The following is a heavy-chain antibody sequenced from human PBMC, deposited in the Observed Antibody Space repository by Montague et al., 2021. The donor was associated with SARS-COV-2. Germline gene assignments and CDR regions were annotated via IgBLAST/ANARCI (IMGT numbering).Heavy chain of an antibody. CDR3: ARDWIRGIPDYFDY. V-gene: IGHV3-30*04. D-gene: IGHD2-2*03. Sequence: SLRLSCAASGFTFSSYPMHWVRQAPGRGLEWEAVISYDARNTFHADSVKGRFTISRDNSRDTLYLQMHSLRPEDTAVYYCARDWIRGIPDYFDYWGQGTLVTVSS. J-gene: IGHJ4*02. CDR2: ISYDARNT. CDR1: GFTFSSYP.